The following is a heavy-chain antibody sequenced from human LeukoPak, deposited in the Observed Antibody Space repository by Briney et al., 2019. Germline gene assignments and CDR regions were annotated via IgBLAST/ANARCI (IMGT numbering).Heavy chain of an antibody. V-gene: IGHV3-23*01. CDR3: AKLRGGDGYKDSFDY. J-gene: IGHJ4*02. Sequence: PGGSLILSCSASGFTFSNYAMHWVRQAPGKGLEWVSTISNSGGSTYYADSVKGRFTISRDSSKNTLYLQMNSLRAEDTALYYCAKLRGGDGYKDSFDYWGQGTLVTVSS. CDR2: ISNSGGST. CDR1: GFTFSNYA. D-gene: IGHD5-24*01.